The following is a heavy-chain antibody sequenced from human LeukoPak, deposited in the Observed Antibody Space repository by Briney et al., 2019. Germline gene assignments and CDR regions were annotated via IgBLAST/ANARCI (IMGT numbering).Heavy chain of an antibody. J-gene: IGHJ4*02. CDR1: GGSISSSSYY. V-gene: IGHV4-39*07. CDR3: ARGGYYGGNSFDY. D-gene: IGHD4-23*01. Sequence: PSETLSLTCTVSGGSISSSSYYWGWIRQPPGKGLEWIGSIYYSGNTYYNSSLKSRVTISIDTSKNQFSLKLSSVTSADTAVYYCARGGYYGGNSFDYWGQGTLVTVSS. CDR2: IYYSGNT.